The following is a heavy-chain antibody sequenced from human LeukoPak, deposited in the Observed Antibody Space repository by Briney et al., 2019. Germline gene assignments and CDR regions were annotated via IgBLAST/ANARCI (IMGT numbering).Heavy chain of an antibody. Sequence: QAGGSLRLSCAASGFTVSSNYMSWVRQAPGKGLGWVSVIYSGGSTYYADSVKGRFTISRDNSKNTLYLQMNSLRAEDTAVYYCARHEDTAMAHFYYWGQGTLVTVSS. CDR1: GFTVSSNY. V-gene: IGHV3-53*01. J-gene: IGHJ4*02. CDR2: IYSGGST. D-gene: IGHD5-18*01. CDR3: ARHEDTAMAHFYY.